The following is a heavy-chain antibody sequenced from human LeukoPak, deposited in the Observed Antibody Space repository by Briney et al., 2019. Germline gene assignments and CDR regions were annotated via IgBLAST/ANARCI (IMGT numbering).Heavy chain of an antibody. V-gene: IGHV4-34*01. D-gene: IGHD3-10*01. J-gene: IGHJ4*02. CDR3: ARDVAYYYGSGSYLPTLGY. Sequence: SETLSLTCAVYGGSFSGYYWSWIRQPPGKGLEWIGEINHSGSTNYNPSLKSRVTISVDTSKNQFSLKLSSVTAADTAVYYCARDVAYYYGSGSYLPTLGYWGQGTLVTVSS. CDR1: GGSFSGYY. CDR2: INHSGST.